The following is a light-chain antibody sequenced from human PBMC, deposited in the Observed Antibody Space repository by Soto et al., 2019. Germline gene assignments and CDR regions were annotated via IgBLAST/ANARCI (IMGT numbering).Light chain of an antibody. CDR2: DNN. V-gene: IGLV1-51*01. CDR1: SSNIGNNF. Sequence: QSVLTQPPSVSAAPGQKVTLSCSGSSSNIGNNFVSWFQQLPGTAPKLLVYDNNKRPSGIPDRFSGFKSGTSATLGITGLQTGDEADYYCAAWDNSLSGVVFAGGTKLTVL. J-gene: IGLJ2*01. CDR3: AAWDNSLSGVV.